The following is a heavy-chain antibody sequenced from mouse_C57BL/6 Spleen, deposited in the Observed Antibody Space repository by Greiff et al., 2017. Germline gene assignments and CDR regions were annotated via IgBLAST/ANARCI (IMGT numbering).Heavy chain of an antibody. J-gene: IGHJ2*01. Sequence: QVQLKQSGAELARPRASVKLSCKASGYTFTSYGMSWVQQRTGQGLEWIGEIYTSSGNTYYNEKFKGQATLTADKSSSTAYMELRSLTSEDSAVYFCARRWGSNYFDYWGQGTTLTVSS. CDR2: IYTSSGNT. D-gene: IGHD1-1*02. V-gene: IGHV1-81*01. CDR3: ARRWGSNYFDY. CDR1: GYTFTSYG.